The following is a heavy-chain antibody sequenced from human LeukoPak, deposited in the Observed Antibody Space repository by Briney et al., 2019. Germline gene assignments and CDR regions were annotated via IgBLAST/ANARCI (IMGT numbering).Heavy chain of an antibody. CDR1: GYSFTNYW. CDR2: IYPGDSDA. D-gene: IGHD2-15*01. Sequence: GESLKISCKGSGYSFTNYWIAWVRQMPEKGLEWMGVIYPGDSDARYSPSFQGQVTISADKSISTAYLQWSSLKASDTAMYYCASRSQTGAFGIWGQGTLVTVSS. J-gene: IGHJ3*02. V-gene: IGHV5-51*01. CDR3: ASRSQTGAFGI.